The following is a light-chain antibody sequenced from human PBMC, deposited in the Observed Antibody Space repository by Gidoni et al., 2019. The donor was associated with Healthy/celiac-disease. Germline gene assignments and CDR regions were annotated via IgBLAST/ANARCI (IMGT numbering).Light chain of an antibody. CDR3: QQSYSTLT. Sequence: DIQMTQSPSSLSASVGARVTITCRASQSISSYLNWYQQKPGKAPKLLIYAASSLQSGVPSRFSGSGSGTDFTLTISRLQPEDSATYYCQQSYSTLTFGGXTKVEIK. CDR2: AAS. CDR1: QSISSY. V-gene: IGKV1-39*01. J-gene: IGKJ4*01.